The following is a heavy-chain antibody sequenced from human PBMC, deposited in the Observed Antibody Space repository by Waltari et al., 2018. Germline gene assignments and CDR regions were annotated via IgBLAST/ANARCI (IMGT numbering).Heavy chain of an antibody. CDR3: AASVGVAPNY. CDR2: IKQDASEK. CDR1: GFTFNNYW. V-gene: IGHV3-7*01. J-gene: IGHJ4*01. Sequence: EVQLVESGGGLVQPGGSLRLSCAASGFTFNNYWMTWVRQAPGKGREWVANIKQDASEKYYVDSVKCRFTIARYNNKNSLDVQMNSLRAEDTAVYYCAASVGVAPNYWGHGTLVTVSS. D-gene: IGHD6-19*01.